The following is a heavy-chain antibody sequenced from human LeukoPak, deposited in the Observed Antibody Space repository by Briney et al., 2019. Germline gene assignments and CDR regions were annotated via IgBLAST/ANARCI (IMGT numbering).Heavy chain of an antibody. CDR2: INPSGGST. J-gene: IGHJ3*02. V-gene: IGHV1-46*01. CDR1: GYTFTSYY. CDR3: ARDQGYHFDTSGHTTPSAFDI. Sequence: ASVKVSCKASGYTFTSYYIHWVRQAPGQGLEWMGIINPSGGSTNYAQKFQGRVTMTWDTSTSSVYMELSSLRSEDTAVYYCARDQGYHFDTSGHTTPSAFDIWGQGTMVTVSS. D-gene: IGHD3-22*01.